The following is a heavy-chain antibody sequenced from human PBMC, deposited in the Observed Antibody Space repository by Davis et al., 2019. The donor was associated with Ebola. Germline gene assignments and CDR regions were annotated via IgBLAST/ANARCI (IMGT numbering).Heavy chain of an antibody. V-gene: IGHV4-39*07. J-gene: IGHJ6*04. CDR2: ISYSGST. CDR3: ARVLRIQDIEVSLGYMDV. D-gene: IGHD2-2*01. Sequence: PSETLSLTCTVSGGSINSNSYCWGWIRQPPGQGLEWVGSISYSGSTYYNPSLKSRVTISVDTSKNQFSLKLRSVTAADTAVYYCARVLRIQDIEVSLGYMDVWGKGTTVIVSS. CDR1: GGSINSNSYC.